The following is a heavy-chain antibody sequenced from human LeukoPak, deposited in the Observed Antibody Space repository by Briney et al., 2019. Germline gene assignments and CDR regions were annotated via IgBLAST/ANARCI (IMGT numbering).Heavy chain of an antibody. CDR1: GFTFSSHS. J-gene: IGHJ3*02. Sequence: GGSLRLSCAASGFTFSSHSMNWVRQAPGKGLEWVSYISSSSRTIHYADSVKGRFTISRDKSKNTLSLHMNSLRAEDTAVYYCARDNWNDVEGAFDIWGQGTLVTVSS. CDR3: ARDNWNDVEGAFDI. CDR2: ISSSSRTI. V-gene: IGHV3-48*01. D-gene: IGHD1-20*01.